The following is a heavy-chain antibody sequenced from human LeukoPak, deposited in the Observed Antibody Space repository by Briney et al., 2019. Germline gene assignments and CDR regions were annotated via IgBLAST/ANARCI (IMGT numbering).Heavy chain of an antibody. CDR1: GFTFDDYA. CDR3: AKASMIVVVITAFDY. J-gene: IGHJ4*02. Sequence: GRSLRLSCAASGFTFDDYAMHWVRQAPGKGLEWVSGISWNSGSIGYADSVKGRFTISRDNAKNSLYLQMNSLGAEDTALYYCAKASMIVVVITAFDYWGQGTLVTVSS. V-gene: IGHV3-9*01. CDR2: ISWNSGSI. D-gene: IGHD3-22*01.